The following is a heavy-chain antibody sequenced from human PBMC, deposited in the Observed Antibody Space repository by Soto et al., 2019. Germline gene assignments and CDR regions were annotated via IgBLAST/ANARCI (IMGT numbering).Heavy chain of an antibody. CDR1: GFTFSDHS. V-gene: IGHV3-7*01. D-gene: IGHD2-21*02. Sequence: EVQLVESGGGLVQPGGSLRLSCAASGFTFSDHSMSWVRQAPGRGLEWVADIKRDGSDKSYVDSVKGRFIISRDNAKNSLYLQMNSLRAEDTGVYYCARGDFVTGTGGRYYYCGLNVWGRGTTVTVS. J-gene: IGHJ6*02. CDR3: ARGDFVTGTGGRYYYCGLNV. CDR2: IKRDGSDK.